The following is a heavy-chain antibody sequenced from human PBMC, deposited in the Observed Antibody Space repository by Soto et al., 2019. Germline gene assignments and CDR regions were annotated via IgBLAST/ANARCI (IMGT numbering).Heavy chain of an antibody. CDR2: ISGSGGST. J-gene: IGHJ4*02. CDR1: GFTFSSYA. CDR3: AEQTLVAAKRRIDY. V-gene: IGHV3-23*01. D-gene: IGHD2-15*01. Sequence: EVQLLESGGGLVQPGGSLRLSCAASGFTFSSYAMSWVRQAPGKGLEWVSAISGSGGSTYYADSVKGRFTISRDNSKNTLYLQMNSLCAEDTAVYYCAEQTLVAAKRRIDYWGQGTLVTVSS.